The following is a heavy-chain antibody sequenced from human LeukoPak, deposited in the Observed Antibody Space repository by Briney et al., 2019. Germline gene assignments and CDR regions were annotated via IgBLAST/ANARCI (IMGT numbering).Heavy chain of an antibody. Sequence: GESLKISCKGSGYSFTSYWISWVRQMPGKGLEWMGRIDPSDSYTNYSPSFQGNVTISADKPITTVYLQWSSLKASDTGMYYCARHSAGIVVAGKWGQGTLVTVSS. D-gene: IGHD6-19*01. CDR1: GYSFTSYW. J-gene: IGHJ4*02. V-gene: IGHV5-10-1*01. CDR3: ARHSAGIVVAGK. CDR2: IDPSDSYT.